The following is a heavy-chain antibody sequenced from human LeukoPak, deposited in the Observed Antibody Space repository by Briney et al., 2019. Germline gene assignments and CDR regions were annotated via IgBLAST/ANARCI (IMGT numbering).Heavy chain of an antibody. V-gene: IGHV4-30-4*08. CDR2: IYYSGST. CDR3: ARDPQDYYGSGNTWYFDL. J-gene: IGHJ2*01. Sequence: SETLSLTCAVSGYSISSGYYWGWIRQPPGKGLEWIGYIYYSGSTYYNPSLKSRVTISVDTSKNQFSLKLSSVTAADTAVYYCARDPQDYYGSGNTWYFDLWGRGTLVTVSS. D-gene: IGHD3-10*01. CDR1: GYSISSGYY.